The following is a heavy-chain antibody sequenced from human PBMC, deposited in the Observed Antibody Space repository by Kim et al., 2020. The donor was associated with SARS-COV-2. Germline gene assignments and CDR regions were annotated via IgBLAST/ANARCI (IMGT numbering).Heavy chain of an antibody. CDR1: GGSFSGYY. D-gene: IGHD6-19*01. CDR3: ARGTRQWLVRGPYYYYMDV. J-gene: IGHJ6*03. V-gene: IGHV4-34*01. Sequence: SETLSLTCAVYGGSFSGYYWSWIRQPPVKGLEWIGEINHSGSTNYNPSLKSRVTISVETSKNQFSLKLSSVTAADTAVYYCARGTRQWLVRGPYYYYMDVWGKGTTVTVSS. CDR2: INHSGST.